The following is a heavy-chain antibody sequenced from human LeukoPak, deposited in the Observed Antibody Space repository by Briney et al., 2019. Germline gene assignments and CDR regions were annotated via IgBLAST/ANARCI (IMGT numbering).Heavy chain of an antibody. CDR1: GFTFSSYA. J-gene: IGHJ4*02. CDR3: AREGDISSWYEGIFDY. V-gene: IGHV3-23*01. D-gene: IGHD6-13*01. CDR2: ISGSGGST. Sequence: TGGSLRLSCAASGFTFSSYAMSWVRQAPGKGLEWVSAISGSGGSTYYADSVKGRFTISRDNSKNTLYLQMNSLRADDTAVYYCAREGDISSWYEGIFDYWGQGTLVTVSS.